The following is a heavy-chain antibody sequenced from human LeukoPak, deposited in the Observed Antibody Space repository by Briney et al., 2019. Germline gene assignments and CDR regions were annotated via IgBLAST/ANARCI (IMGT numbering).Heavy chain of an antibody. CDR3: ARGRGYSYAPYYYYMDV. Sequence: PGASVKVSCKASGGTFSSYAISWVRQAPGQGLEWMGGIIPIFGTANYAQKFQGRVTITADESTSTAYMELSSLRSEDTAVYYCARGRGYSYAPYYYYMDVWGKGTTVTVSS. D-gene: IGHD5-18*01. V-gene: IGHV1-69*13. CDR2: IIPIFGTA. CDR1: GGTFSSYA. J-gene: IGHJ6*03.